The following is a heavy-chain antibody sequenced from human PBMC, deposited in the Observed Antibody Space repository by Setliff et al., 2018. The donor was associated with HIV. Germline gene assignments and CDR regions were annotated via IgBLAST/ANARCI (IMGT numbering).Heavy chain of an antibody. V-gene: IGHV4-4*07. CDR3: AKTSVGATGLYAFDI. J-gene: IGHJ3*02. Sequence: SETLSLTCSVSGGSITSHYWSWIRQPAGKGLEWIGHIYTTGSTNYNPSLKSRVTISADTSNNQFSLRLTSMTAADTAVYYCAKTSVGATGLYAFDIWGQGTMVTVSS. CDR2: IYTTGST. D-gene: IGHD1-26*01. CDR1: GGSITSHY.